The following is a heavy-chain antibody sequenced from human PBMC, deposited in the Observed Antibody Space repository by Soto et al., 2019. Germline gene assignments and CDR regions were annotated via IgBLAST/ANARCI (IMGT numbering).Heavy chain of an antibody. V-gene: IGHV1-8*01. CDR1: GVTFGNYE. J-gene: IGHJ6*03. CDR3: QKKADFFHYHMEV. Sequence: QVLLMQSGAEVRKPGASVTVSCEASGVTFGNYEINWVRQAPGQGLEWMGWMNPSSGNTGYAQKFQGRVNMTRSTSTNTAYMELRSLTSEDTAVYYCQKKADFFHYHMEVWGEGTTVTVSS. CDR2: MNPSSGNT.